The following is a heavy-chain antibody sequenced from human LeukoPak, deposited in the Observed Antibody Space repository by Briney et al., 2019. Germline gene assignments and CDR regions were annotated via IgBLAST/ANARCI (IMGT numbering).Heavy chain of an antibody. V-gene: IGHV3-21*01. Sequence: PGGSLRLSCAASGFTFTSYSMNRVRHAPRKGLEWVSSISSSSSYILYADSVKGRFTISRANAKHSLYLQMNSLRAEDTAVYYCARHFPSDGYSSGWYRGGTGGFDYWGQGTLVTVSS. CDR1: GFTFTSYS. CDR2: ISSSSSYI. CDR3: ARHFPSDGYSSGWYRGGTGGFDY. D-gene: IGHD6-19*01. J-gene: IGHJ4*02.